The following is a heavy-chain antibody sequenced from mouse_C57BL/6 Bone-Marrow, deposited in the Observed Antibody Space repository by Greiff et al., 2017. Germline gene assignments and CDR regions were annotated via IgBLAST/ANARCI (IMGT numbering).Heavy chain of an antibody. D-gene: IGHD3-3*01. V-gene: IGHV5-4*03. CDR3: ARVRCSAMGC. J-gene: IGHJ4*01. Sequence: EVKLVESSGGLVKPGGSLQLSYATSGFTFSSYAMSWVRQTPEKRLEWVATISDGGSYTYYPDNVKGRFTISSDNAKNNLYLQMSHLKSEDTAMYYCARVRCSAMGCCGQGTSVTVSS. CDR1: GFTFSSYA. CDR2: ISDGGSYT.